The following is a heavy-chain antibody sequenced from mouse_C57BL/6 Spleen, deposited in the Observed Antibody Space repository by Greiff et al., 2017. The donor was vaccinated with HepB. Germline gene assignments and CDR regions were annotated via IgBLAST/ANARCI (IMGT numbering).Heavy chain of an antibody. J-gene: IGHJ2*01. CDR3: ARRDYYGSSLCFDY. D-gene: IGHD1-1*01. V-gene: IGHV1-18*01. Sequence: EVQLQQSGPELVKPGASVKIPCKASGYTFTDYNMDWVKQSHGKSLEWIGDINPNNGGTIYNQKFKGKATLTVDKSSSTAYMELRSLTSEDTAVYYCARRDYYGSSLCFDYWGQGTTLTVSS. CDR1: GYTFTDYN. CDR2: INPNNGGT.